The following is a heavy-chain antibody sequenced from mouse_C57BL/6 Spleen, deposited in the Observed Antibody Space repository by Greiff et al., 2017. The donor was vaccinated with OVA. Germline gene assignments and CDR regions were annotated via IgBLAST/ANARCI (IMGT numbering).Heavy chain of an antibody. J-gene: IGHJ3*01. V-gene: IGHV2-2*01. CDR1: GFSLTSYG. D-gene: IGHD2-5*01. CDR2: IWSGGST. CDR3: YYSNYGFAY. Sequence: VKLVESGPGLVQPSQSLSITCTVSGFSLTSYGVHWVRQSPGKGLEWLGVIWSGGSTDYNAAFISRLSISKDNSKSQVFFKMNSLQADDTAIYYCYYSNYGFAYWGQGTLVTVSA.